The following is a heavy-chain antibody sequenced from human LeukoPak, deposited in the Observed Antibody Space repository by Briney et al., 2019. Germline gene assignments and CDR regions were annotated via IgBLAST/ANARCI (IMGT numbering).Heavy chain of an antibody. J-gene: IGHJ5*02. D-gene: IGHD3-22*01. CDR1: TSR. V-gene: IGHV1-18*01. CDR2: IGPYGGDT. CDR3: ARDLWNLYDHSGYNRYFDL. Sequence: ASVKVSCTATSRISRVRQAPGHGLDRVGWIGPYGGDTYYEQKFQGRITVTTDTSTSKVYMELRNLRSDDTAVYYCARDLWNLYDHSGYNRYFDLWGKGNVVSVST.